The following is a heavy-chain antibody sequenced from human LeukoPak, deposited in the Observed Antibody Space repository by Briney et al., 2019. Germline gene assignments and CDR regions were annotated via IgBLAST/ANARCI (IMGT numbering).Heavy chain of an antibody. Sequence: GGTLRLSCAASGFTFSSYGMSWIRKAPGKGLEWVSAISGSGGSTYYADSVKGRFTISRDNSKNTLYLQMNSLRGEDTAVYYCAKDGWAYCSSITCSLDYWGQGTLVTVSS. V-gene: IGHV3-23*01. D-gene: IGHD2-2*01. CDR1: GFTFSSYG. CDR2: ISGSGGST. CDR3: AKDGWAYCSSITCSLDY. J-gene: IGHJ4*02.